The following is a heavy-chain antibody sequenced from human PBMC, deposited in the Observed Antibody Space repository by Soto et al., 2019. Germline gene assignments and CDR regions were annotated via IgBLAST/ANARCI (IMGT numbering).Heavy chain of an antibody. CDR3: VKAPSSDCNSGACSLRS. D-gene: IGHD2-21*01. CDR2: SISGGNT. Sequence: EVQLLESGGGLVQPGGSLRLSCAASGFTFSNYGMSWVRQAPGKGLEWVSSISGGNTFYAGSVKGRFTISRDNSKNTLYLQMNSLTAEDTAVYYCVKAPSSDCNSGACSLRSWGQGTLVTVSS. V-gene: IGHV3-23*01. CDR1: GFTFSNYG. J-gene: IGHJ5*02.